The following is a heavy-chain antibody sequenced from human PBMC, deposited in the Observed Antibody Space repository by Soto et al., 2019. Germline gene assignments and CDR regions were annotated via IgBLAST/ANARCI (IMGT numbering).Heavy chain of an antibody. CDR1: GFTVSSNY. D-gene: IGHD3-22*01. CDR3: AKQISYYYDSSGYSNDAFDF. Sequence: EVQLVESGGGLIQPGGSLRLSCAASGFTVSSNYMSWVRQAPGKGLEWVSVIYSGGSTYYADSVKGRFTISRDNSKNTLYLQMNSLRAEDTAVYYCAKQISYYYDSSGYSNDAFDFWGQGTMVTVSS. V-gene: IGHV3-53*01. J-gene: IGHJ3*01. CDR2: IYSGGST.